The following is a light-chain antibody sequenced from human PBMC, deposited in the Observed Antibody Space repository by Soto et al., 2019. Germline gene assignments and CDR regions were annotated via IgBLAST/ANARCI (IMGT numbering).Light chain of an antibody. CDR1: QGIRND. CDR2: AAS. Sequence: AIQMTQSPSSLSASVGDRVTITCRASQGIRNDLGWYQQEPGKAPKLLIYAASSLESGVPSRFSGSGSGTDFTLTISSLQPEDFATYYCLQDYNYPWTFGQGTKEDIK. V-gene: IGKV1-6*01. J-gene: IGKJ1*01. CDR3: LQDYNYPWT.